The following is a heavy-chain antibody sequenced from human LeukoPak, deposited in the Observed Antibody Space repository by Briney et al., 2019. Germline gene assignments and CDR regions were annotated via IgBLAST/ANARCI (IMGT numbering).Heavy chain of an antibody. V-gene: IGHV4-34*01. CDR1: GGSFSGYY. J-gene: IGHJ5*02. D-gene: IGHD6-13*01. Sequence: SETLSLTCVVYGGSFSGYYWSWIRQPPGKGLEWIGEIDQSGTTNYNPSLKSRVTISVDTSKKQFSLTLTSMTAADTAVYYCARGVQQQLVLRNWFDPWGQGTLVTVSS. CDR3: ARGVQQQLVLRNWFDP. CDR2: IDQSGTT.